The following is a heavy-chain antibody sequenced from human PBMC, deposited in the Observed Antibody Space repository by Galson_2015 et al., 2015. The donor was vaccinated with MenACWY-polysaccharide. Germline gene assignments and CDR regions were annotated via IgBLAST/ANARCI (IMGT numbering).Heavy chain of an antibody. Sequence: SLRLSCAASGFTFSDYYIHWLRQTPGKGLEWLAYTSGSGSAPYFADSVKGRFIISRDNAQSSLYLQMNSLRVEDTAVYFCARDPRGARSSYFDNWGQGIQVTVSS. CDR2: TSGSGSAP. CDR1: GFTFSDYY. CDR3: ARDPRGARSSYFDN. V-gene: IGHV3-11*01. D-gene: IGHD3-10*01. J-gene: IGHJ4*02.